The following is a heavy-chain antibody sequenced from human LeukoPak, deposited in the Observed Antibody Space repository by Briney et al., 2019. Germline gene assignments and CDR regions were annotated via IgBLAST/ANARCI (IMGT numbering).Heavy chain of an antibody. CDR1: GGSISSYY. D-gene: IGHD1-26*01. CDR3: AXXXPXXVVGATDYYYMDV. CDR2: IYTSGST. J-gene: IGHJ6*03. V-gene: IGHV4-4*07. Sequence: SETLSLTCTVSGGSISSYYWSWIRQPAGKGLEWIGRIYTSGSTNYNPSLKSRVTISVDKSKNQFSLKLSSVTAADTAVYYCAXXXPXXVVGATDYYYMDVWGKGTTVAVSS.